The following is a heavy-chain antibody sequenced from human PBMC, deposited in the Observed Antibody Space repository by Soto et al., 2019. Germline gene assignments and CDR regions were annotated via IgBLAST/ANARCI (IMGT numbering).Heavy chain of an antibody. CDR1: GYTFTGYY. Sequence: ASVKVSCKASGYTFTGYYMHWVRQAPGQGLGWMGWINPNSGGTNHAQKFQGWVTMTRDTSISTAYMELSRLRSDDTAVYYCARGDGDCSGGSCSAFDIWGQGTMVTVSS. V-gene: IGHV1-2*04. D-gene: IGHD2-15*01. J-gene: IGHJ3*02. CDR2: INPNSGGT. CDR3: ARGDGDCSGGSCSAFDI.